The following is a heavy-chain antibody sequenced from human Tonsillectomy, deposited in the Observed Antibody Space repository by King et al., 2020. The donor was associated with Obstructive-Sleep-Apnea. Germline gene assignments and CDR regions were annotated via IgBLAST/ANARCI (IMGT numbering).Heavy chain of an antibody. D-gene: IGHD1-26*01. CDR3: ARDGSGSYGYYYFDL. J-gene: IGHJ4*02. Sequence: VQLVESGGGVVQPGRSLRLSCAASGFTFSSYVMHWVRQAPGKGLEWISIILYDGSIKSYADSVKGRFTISRDNSKNTLYMEMNSLRAEDTAVYYCARDGSGSYGYYYFDLWGQGTLVTVSS. CDR2: ILYDGSIK. CDR1: GFTFSSYV. V-gene: IGHV3-30-3*01.